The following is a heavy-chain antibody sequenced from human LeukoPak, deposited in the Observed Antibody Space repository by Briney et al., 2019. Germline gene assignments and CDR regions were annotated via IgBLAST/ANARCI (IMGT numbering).Heavy chain of an antibody. J-gene: IGHJ5*02. V-gene: IGHV1-8*01. CDR1: GYTFTSYD. CDR2: MNPNSGNT. D-gene: IGHD6-19*01. Sequence: ASVKVSCKASGYTFTSYDINWVRQATGQGLEWMGWMNPNSGNTGYAQKFQDRVTMTRNTSISTAYMELSSLRSEDTAVYYCATSRPVVRWLARGWFDPWGQGTLLTVSS. CDR3: ATSRPVVRWLARGWFDP.